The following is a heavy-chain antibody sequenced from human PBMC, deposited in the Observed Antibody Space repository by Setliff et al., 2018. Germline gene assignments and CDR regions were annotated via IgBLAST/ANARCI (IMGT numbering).Heavy chain of an antibody. CDR2: IIGSGIST. D-gene: IGHD3-3*01. V-gene: IGHV3-23*01. J-gene: IGHJ4*01. Sequence: LRLSCAASGFSFSSYAMSWVRQAPGQGLEWVSSIIGSGISTYYADSVQGRFTISRDNHKNTLYLQMNSLRVEDTAIYYCAKSPHDFWSGRVFFDYWGQGRLVTVSS. CDR1: GFSFSSYA. CDR3: AKSPHDFWSGRVFFDY.